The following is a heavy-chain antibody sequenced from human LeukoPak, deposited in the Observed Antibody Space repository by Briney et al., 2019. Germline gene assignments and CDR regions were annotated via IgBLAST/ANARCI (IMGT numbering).Heavy chain of an antibody. CDR2: INHSGST. CDR3: ARSSRQWLLPKGY. V-gene: IGHV4-34*01. D-gene: IGHD6-19*01. J-gene: IGHJ4*02. CDR1: GGTFSGYY. Sequence: SETLSLTCAVYGGTFSGYYWSWIRQPPGKGLEWIGEINHSGSTNYNPSLKSRVTISVDTSKNQFSLKLSSVTAADAAVYYCARSSRQWLLPKGYWGQGTLVTVSS.